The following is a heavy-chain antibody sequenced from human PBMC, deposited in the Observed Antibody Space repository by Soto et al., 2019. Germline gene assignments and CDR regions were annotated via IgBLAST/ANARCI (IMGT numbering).Heavy chain of an antibody. Sequence: PSETLSLTCTVSSAPVSSTTYTWGWIRQPPGKGLEWVASVYYGGRSYYNPSLNSRVTISVDTSKNQFSLKLSSVTAADTAVYYCARVAVAGTRFDYWGQGTLVT. CDR2: VYYGGRS. CDR1: SAPVSSTTYT. CDR3: ARVAVAGTRFDY. V-gene: IGHV4-39*07. J-gene: IGHJ4*02. D-gene: IGHD6-19*01.